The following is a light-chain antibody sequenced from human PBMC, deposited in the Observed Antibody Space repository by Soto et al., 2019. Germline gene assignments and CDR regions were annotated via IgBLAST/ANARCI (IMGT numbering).Light chain of an antibody. Sequence: DIVMTQSPLSLPVTPGEPASISCRSSQSLLHSNGYNYLDWYLQKPGQSPQLLIYLGSNRASGVPDRFSGSGSGTDFTLKISRVEAEDVGVYYCMQAFQPPPWTFGQGTQLDIK. CDR2: LGS. CDR1: QSLLHSNGYNY. CDR3: MQAFQPPPWT. V-gene: IGKV2-28*01. J-gene: IGKJ1*01.